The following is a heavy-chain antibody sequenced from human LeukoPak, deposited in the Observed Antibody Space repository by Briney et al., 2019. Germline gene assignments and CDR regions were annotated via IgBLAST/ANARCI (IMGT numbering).Heavy chain of an antibody. CDR3: ARDLSYYYGMDV. CDR2: IYYSGST. J-gene: IGHJ6*02. V-gene: IGHV4-30-4*01. CDR1: GGSIRSGDYY. Sequence: SETLSLTCTVSGGSIRSGDYYWSWIRQPPGKGLEWIGYIYYSGSTYYNPSLKSRVTISVDTSKNQFSLKLSSVTAADTAVYYCARDLSYYYGMDVWGQGTTVTVSS.